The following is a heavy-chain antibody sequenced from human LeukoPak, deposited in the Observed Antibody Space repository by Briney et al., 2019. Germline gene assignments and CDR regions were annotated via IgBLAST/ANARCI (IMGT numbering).Heavy chain of an antibody. D-gene: IGHD3-22*01. J-gene: IGHJ4*02. CDR3: ARGPDSSGYYYFDY. Sequence: SEALSLTCTVSGGSISSGDYYWSWIRQPPGKGLEWIGYIYHSGSTHFNPSLKSRVTISVDTSKNQFSLKLSSVTAADTAVYFCARGPDSSGYYYFDYWGQGTLVTVSS. CDR1: GGSISSGDYY. CDR2: IYHSGST. V-gene: IGHV4-30-4*01.